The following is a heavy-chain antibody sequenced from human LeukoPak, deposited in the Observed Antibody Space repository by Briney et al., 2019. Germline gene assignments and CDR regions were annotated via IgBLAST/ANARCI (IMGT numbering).Heavy chain of an antibody. J-gene: IGHJ4*02. Sequence: GGSLRLSCAASRFTFDDYAMHWVRQAPGKGLEWVSGISWNSGTIGYADSVKGRFTISRDNAENSLYLQMSSLRAEDTALYYCAKDWDYYDSSGFLDYWGQGTMVTVSS. CDR3: AKDWDYYDSSGFLDY. V-gene: IGHV3-9*01. D-gene: IGHD3-22*01. CDR2: ISWNSGTI. CDR1: RFTFDDYA.